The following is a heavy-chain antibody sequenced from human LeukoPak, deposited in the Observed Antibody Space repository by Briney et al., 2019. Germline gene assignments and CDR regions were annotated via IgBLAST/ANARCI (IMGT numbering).Heavy chain of an antibody. D-gene: IGHD6-13*01. Sequence: SGGSLRLSCAASGFTFSSYSMNWVRQAPGKGLEWVSSIDFTSRYIYNADSVKGRFTTSRDNAKNSLDLQMNSLKVEDTAVYYCATPAAGPGAEYSLYWGQGTLVIVSS. J-gene: IGHJ1*01. CDR3: ATPAAGPGAEYSLY. V-gene: IGHV3-21*01. CDR2: IDFTSRYI. CDR1: GFTFSSYS.